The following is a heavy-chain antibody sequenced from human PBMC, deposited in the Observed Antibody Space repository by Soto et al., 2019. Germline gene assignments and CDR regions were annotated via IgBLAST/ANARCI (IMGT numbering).Heavy chain of an antibody. D-gene: IGHD7-27*01. V-gene: IGHV3-15*07. CDR3: TTPNVLGLGRTAEKKEEKYYYYYGMDV. CDR2: IKSKTDGGTT. CDR1: GFTFSNAW. J-gene: IGHJ6*02. Sequence: GGSLRLSCAASGFTFSNAWMNWVRQAPGKGLEWVGRIKSKTDGGTTDYAAPVKGRFTISRDDSKNTLYLQMNSLKTEDTAVYYCTTPNVLGLGRTAEKKEEKYYYYYGMDVWGQGTTVTVSS.